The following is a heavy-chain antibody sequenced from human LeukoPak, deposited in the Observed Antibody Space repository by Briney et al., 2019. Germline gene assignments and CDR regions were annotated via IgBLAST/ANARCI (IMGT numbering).Heavy chain of an antibody. V-gene: IGHV1-46*01. D-gene: IGHD6-19*01. CDR3: ARALNSGFYYFDY. Sequence: ASVKVSCKASGYTFTSYYMHWVRQAPGQGLEWMGLINPGDAGTSYAQQFQSRVTMTRDTSTSTVYMELSSLRSEDTAVFYCARALNSGFYYFDYWGQGTLVTVSS. CDR2: INPGDAGT. J-gene: IGHJ4*02. CDR1: GYTFTSYY.